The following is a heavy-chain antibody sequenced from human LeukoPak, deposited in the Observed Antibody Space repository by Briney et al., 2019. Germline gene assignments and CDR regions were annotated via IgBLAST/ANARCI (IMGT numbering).Heavy chain of an antibody. CDR2: ISGSGGST. CDR1: GFTFSSYA. CDR3: AKDGVEKGAVAGEIDY. Sequence: GGSLRLSCAASGFTFSSYAMSWVRQAPGKGLEWVSAISGSGGSTYYADSVKGRFTISRDNSKNTLYLQMNSLRAEDTAVYYCAKDGVEKGAVAGEIDYWGQGTLVTVSS. D-gene: IGHD6-19*01. J-gene: IGHJ4*02. V-gene: IGHV3-23*01.